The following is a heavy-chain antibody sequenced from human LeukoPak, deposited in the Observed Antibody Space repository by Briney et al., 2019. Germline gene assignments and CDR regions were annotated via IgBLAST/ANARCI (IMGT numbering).Heavy chain of an antibody. V-gene: IGHV3-74*01. CDR3: ARDNSPGWFGP. J-gene: IGHJ5*02. CDR2: IKMDGSSI. D-gene: IGHD4-11*01. Sequence: GGSLRLSCAASGFIFSSRWMHWVRRGPGKGLEWVSRIKMDGSSIDYADSARGRFTVSRDNAKNTLYLEMNSLRVEDTAVYYCARDNSPGWFGPWGQGALVTVSS. CDR1: GFIFSSRW.